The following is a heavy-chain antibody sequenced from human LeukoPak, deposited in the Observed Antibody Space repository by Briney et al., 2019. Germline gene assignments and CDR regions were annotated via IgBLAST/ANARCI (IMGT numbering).Heavy chain of an antibody. J-gene: IGHJ4*02. CDR3: ARTYYYDSSGYLG. Sequence: GGSLRLSCAASGFTVSSNYMSWVRQAPGKGLEWVSYISSSGSTIYYADSVKGRFTISRDNAKNSLYLQMNSLRAEDTAVYYCARTYYYDSSGYLGWGQGTLVTVSS. CDR1: GFTVSSNY. CDR2: ISSSGSTI. V-gene: IGHV3-11*01. D-gene: IGHD3-22*01.